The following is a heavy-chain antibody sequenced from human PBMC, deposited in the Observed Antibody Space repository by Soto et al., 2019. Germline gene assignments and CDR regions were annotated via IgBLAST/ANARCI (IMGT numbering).Heavy chain of an antibody. CDR3: AKGTYYYDSSGYYPDY. Sequence: GGSLRLSCAAPGFTLSAYGMHWFGQAPGKGLEWVAVISYDGSNKYYADSVEGRFTMSRDNSKDTVFLQMNSLRAEDTAVYYCAKGTYYYDSSGYYPDYWGQGTMVTVSS. D-gene: IGHD3-22*01. V-gene: IGHV3-30*18. J-gene: IGHJ4*02. CDR1: GFTLSAYG. CDR2: ISYDGSNK.